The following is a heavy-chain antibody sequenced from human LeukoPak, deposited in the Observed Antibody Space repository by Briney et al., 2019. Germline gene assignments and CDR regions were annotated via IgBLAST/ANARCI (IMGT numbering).Heavy chain of an antibody. V-gene: IGHV1-69*04. CDR3: ARAVDYYDSSGYYSYFDY. J-gene: IGHJ4*02. Sequence: SVKVSCKASGGTFSSYAISWVRQAPGQGLEWMGRIIPILGIANYAQKFQGRVTITADKSTSTAYMEPSSLRSEDTAVYYCARAVDYYDSSGYYSYFDYWGQGTLVTVSS. CDR1: GGTFSSYA. D-gene: IGHD3-22*01. CDR2: IIPILGIA.